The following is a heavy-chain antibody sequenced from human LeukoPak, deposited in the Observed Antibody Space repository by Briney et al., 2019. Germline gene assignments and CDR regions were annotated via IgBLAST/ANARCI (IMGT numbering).Heavy chain of an antibody. CDR1: GFTFINYS. J-gene: IGHJ4*02. CDR3: ARAQGSYYGSGSYLGYFDY. D-gene: IGHD3-10*01. CDR2: ISGSGGST. Sequence: GGSLRLSCTASGFTFINYSMNWVRQAPGKGLEWVSAISGSGGSTYYADSVKGRFTISRDNSKNTLYLQMNSLRAEDTAVYYCARAQGSYYGSGSYLGYFDYWGQGTLVTVSS. V-gene: IGHV3-23*01.